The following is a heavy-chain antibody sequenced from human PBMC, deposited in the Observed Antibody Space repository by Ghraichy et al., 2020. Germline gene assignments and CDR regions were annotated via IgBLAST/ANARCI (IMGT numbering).Heavy chain of an antibody. CDR3: ATHRTAGVVGWFDP. CDR2: ISGSGGST. J-gene: IGHJ5*02. V-gene: IGHV3-23*01. CDR1: GFTFSSYA. D-gene: IGHD3-3*01. Sequence: GGSLRLSCAASGFTFSSYAMSWVRQAPGKGLEWVSAISGSGGSTYYADSVKGRFTISRDNSKNTLYLQMNSLRAEDTAVYYCATHRTAGVVGWFDPWGQGTLVTVSS.